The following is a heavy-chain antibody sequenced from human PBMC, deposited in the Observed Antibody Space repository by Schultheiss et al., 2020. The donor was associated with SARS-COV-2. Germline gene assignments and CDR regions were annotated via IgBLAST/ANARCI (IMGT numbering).Heavy chain of an antibody. D-gene: IGHD6-19*01. Sequence: GGSLRLSCAASGFRFSDHYMDWVRQAPGKGLEWVSLISGDGGSTYYADSVKGRFTISRDNSKNSLYLQMNSLRTEDTALYYCAKQLAVAYYYGMDVWGQGTTVTVSS. CDR1: GFRFSDHY. V-gene: IGHV3-43*02. J-gene: IGHJ6*02. CDR3: AKQLAVAYYYGMDV. CDR2: ISGDGGST.